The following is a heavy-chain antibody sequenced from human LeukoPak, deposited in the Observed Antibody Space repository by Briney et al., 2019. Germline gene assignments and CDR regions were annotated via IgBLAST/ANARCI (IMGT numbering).Heavy chain of an antibody. V-gene: IGHV1-2*02. Sequence: GASVKVSCRASGYTFTGYYMHWVRQAPGQGLEWMGWINPNSGGTNYAQKFQGRVTMTRDTSISTAYMELSRLRSDDTAVYYCARDLFGGYGSGSYSPTYYFDYWGQGTLVTVSS. CDR2: INPNSGGT. J-gene: IGHJ4*02. CDR3: ARDLFGGYGSGSYSPTYYFDY. D-gene: IGHD3-10*01. CDR1: GYTFTGYY.